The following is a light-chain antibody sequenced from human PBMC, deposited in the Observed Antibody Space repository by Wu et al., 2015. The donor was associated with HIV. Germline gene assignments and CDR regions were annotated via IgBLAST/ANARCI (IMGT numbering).Light chain of an antibody. CDR3: QQYDSDFYT. V-gene: IGKV1-5*03. Sequence: DIQMTQSPSILYASVGDRVTITCRASQSISNWLAWYQQKPGKAPKFLIYEASTLEDGVPSRFSGSGSGTEFTLTINSLQPDDFATYYCQQYDSDFYTFGQGTKLE. J-gene: IGKJ2*01. CDR2: EAS. CDR1: QSISNW.